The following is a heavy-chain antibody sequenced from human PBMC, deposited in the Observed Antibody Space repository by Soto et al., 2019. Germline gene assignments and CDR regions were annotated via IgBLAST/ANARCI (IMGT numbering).Heavy chain of an antibody. V-gene: IGHV1-69*02. Sequence: QVQLVQSGAEVKRPGSSVKVSCKASGDTFNFYSINWVRQAPGLGLEWMGRVNPIVSMSNYAQKFQGRVTMNADKSTSTAYMELGSLRSEDTAIYYCASSYGSGYRAFDYWGQGALVTVSS. D-gene: IGHD3-10*01. J-gene: IGHJ4*02. CDR2: VNPIVSMS. CDR1: GDTFNFYS. CDR3: ASSYGSGYRAFDY.